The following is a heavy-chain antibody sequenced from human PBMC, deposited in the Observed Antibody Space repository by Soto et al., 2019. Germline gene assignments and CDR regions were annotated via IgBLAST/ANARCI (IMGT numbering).Heavy chain of an antibody. CDR1: GFTFSSYA. V-gene: IGHV3-23*01. Sequence: GGSLRLSCAASGFTFSSYAMSWVRQAPGKGLEWVSAISGSGGSTYYTDSVKGRFTISRDNSKNTLYLQMNSLRAEDTAVYYCAKGDVYSKVRYFDYWGQGTLVTVSS. J-gene: IGHJ4*02. CDR3: AKGDVYSKVRYFDY. CDR2: ISGSGGST. D-gene: IGHD4-4*01.